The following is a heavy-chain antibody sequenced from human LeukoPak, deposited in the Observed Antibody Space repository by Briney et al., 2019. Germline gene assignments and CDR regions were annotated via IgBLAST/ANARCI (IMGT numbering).Heavy chain of an antibody. V-gene: IGHV3-48*03. J-gene: IGHJ4*02. CDR3: AKDYRRITMVRGVPPSDY. Sequence: GGSLRLSCAASGFTFSSYEMNWVRQAPGKGLEWVSYISSSGSTIYYADSVKGRFTISRDNSKNTLYLQMNSLRAEDTAVYYCAKDYRRITMVRGVPPSDYWGQGTLVTVSS. CDR1: GFTFSSYE. CDR2: ISSSGSTI. D-gene: IGHD3-10*01.